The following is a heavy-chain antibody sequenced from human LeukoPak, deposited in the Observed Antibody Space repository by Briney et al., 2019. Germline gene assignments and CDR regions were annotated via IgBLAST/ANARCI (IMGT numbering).Heavy chain of an antibody. D-gene: IGHD6-19*01. J-gene: IGHJ5*02. V-gene: IGHV3-23*01. CDR1: GFTFSNYA. CDR3: AKPITRGGITVAGWFDP. Sequence: GGSLRLSCAASGFTFSNYAMSWVRQAPGKGLEWVSTISGSGGSTYYADSVKGRFAISRDNSKNTLHLQMNSLRADDTAVYYCAKPITRGGITVAGWFDPWGQGTLVTVSS. CDR2: ISGSGGST.